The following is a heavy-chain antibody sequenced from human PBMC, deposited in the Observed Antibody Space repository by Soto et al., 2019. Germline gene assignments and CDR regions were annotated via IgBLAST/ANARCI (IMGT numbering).Heavy chain of an antibody. D-gene: IGHD4-4*01. V-gene: IGHV1-69*13. CDR2: IIPIFGTA. CDR1: GGTFSSYA. Sequence: AVKVTCKASGGTFSSYAISWVRQAPGQGLEWMGGIIPIFGTANYAQKFQGRVTITADESTSTAYMELSSLRSEVMAVYYCASGGNYSNYVPLFGYWGQVTLVTVSS. J-gene: IGHJ4*02. CDR3: ASGGNYSNYVPLFGY.